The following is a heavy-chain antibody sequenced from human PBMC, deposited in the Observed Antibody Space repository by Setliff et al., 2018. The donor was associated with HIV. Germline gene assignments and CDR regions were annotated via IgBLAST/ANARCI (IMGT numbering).Heavy chain of an antibody. J-gene: IGHJ4*02. CDR1: GGTFSSYA. CDR2: VIPILGIA. D-gene: IGHD3-22*01. V-gene: IGHV1-69*10. CDR3: ARVVDSSGSLGFDY. Sequence: SVKVSCKASGGTFSSYAISWVRQAPGQGLEWMGGVIPILGIANYAQKFQGRVTITADKSTSTAYMELSSLRSEDTAVYYCARVVDSSGSLGFDYWGQGTLVTVSS.